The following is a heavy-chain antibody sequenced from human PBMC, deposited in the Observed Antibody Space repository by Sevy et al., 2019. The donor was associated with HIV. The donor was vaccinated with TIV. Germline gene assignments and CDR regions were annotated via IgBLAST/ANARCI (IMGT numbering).Heavy chain of an antibody. CDR1: GFTFSSYS. CDR2: ISSSSSYI. D-gene: IGHD3-22*01. J-gene: IGHJ3*02. CDR3: ARSGDDYYDSSGYYQNDAFDI. V-gene: IGHV3-21*01. Sequence: GGSLRLSCAASGFTFSSYSMNWVRQAPGKGLEWVSSISSSSSYIYYADSVKGRFTISRDNAKNSLYLQMNSLRAEDTAAYYCARSGDDYYDSSGYYQNDAFDIWGQGTMVTVSS.